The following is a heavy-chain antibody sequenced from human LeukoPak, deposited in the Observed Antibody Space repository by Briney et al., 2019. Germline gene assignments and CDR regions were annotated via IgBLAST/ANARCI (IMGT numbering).Heavy chain of an antibody. D-gene: IGHD5-18*01. CDR3: ATGGYSYPYYFDY. J-gene: IGHJ4*02. V-gene: IGHV1-69*13. CDR2: IIPIFGTA. Sequence: ASVKVSCKASGGTFSSYAISWVRQAPGQGLEWMGGIIPIFGTANYAQKFQGRVTITADESTSTAYMELSSLRSEDTAVYYCATGGYSYPYYFDYWGQGTLVTVSS. CDR1: GGTFSSYA.